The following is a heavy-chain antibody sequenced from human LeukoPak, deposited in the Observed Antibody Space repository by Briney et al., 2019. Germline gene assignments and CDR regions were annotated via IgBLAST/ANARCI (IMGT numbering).Heavy chain of an antibody. CDR3: AKDPVPYCTNGICYERPYYYMDV. D-gene: IGHD2-8*01. V-gene: IGHV3-23*01. CDR1: GFTFSSYS. CDR2: ISGSGGNT. Sequence: GGSLRLSCAASGFTFSSYSMNWVRQAPGKGLEWVSAISGSGGNTHYADSVRGRFTISRDNSKNTLYLQMNSLRAEDTAVYYCAKDPVPYCTNGICYERPYYYMDVWGKGTTVTVSS. J-gene: IGHJ6*03.